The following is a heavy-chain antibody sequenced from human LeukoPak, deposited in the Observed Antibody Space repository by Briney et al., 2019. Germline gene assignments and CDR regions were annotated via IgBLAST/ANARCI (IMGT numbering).Heavy chain of an antibody. CDR1: GFTFSSYA. Sequence: GGSLRLSCAASGFTFSSYAMRWVRQAPGKGLEWVSAISGSGATIYYADSVKGRFTISRDNSRGMVYLQMNSLRVEDTAIYYCAKAAQGSVSFDFWGQGTLVTVSS. CDR2: ISGSGATI. V-gene: IGHV3-23*01. CDR3: AKAAQGSVSFDF. J-gene: IGHJ4*02. D-gene: IGHD1-26*01.